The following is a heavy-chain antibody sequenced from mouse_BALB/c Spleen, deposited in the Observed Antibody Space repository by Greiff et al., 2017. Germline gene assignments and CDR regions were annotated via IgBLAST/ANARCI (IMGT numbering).Heavy chain of an antibody. CDR3: ARGGSGYDAYAMDY. D-gene: IGHD3-1*01. Sequence: VQLQQSGPGLVKPSQSLSLTCTVTGYSITSDYAWNWIRQFPGNKLEWMGYISYSGSTSYNPSLKSRISITRDTSKNQFFLQLNSVTTEDTATYYCARGGSGYDAYAMDYWGQGTSVTVSS. J-gene: IGHJ4*01. CDR2: ISYSGST. V-gene: IGHV3-2*02. CDR1: GYSITSDYA.